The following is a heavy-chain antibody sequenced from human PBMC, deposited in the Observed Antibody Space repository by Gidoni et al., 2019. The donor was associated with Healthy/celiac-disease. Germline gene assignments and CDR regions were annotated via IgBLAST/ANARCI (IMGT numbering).Heavy chain of an antibody. CDR2: ISSSSSYI. CDR3: ARAPMDCSGGSCYYDY. Sequence: EVQLVESGGGLVKPGGSLRLSCAASGFTFSSYSMNWVRQAPGKGLEWVSSISSSSSYIYYADSVKGRFTISRDNAKNSLYLQMNSLRAEDTAVYYCARAPMDCSGGSCYYDYWGQGTLVTVSS. CDR1: GFTFSSYS. J-gene: IGHJ4*02. V-gene: IGHV3-21*01. D-gene: IGHD2-15*01.